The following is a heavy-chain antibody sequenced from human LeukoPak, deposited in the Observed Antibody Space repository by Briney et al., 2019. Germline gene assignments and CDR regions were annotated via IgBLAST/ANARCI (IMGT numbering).Heavy chain of an antibody. D-gene: IGHD3-3*01. Sequence: GGSLRLSCAASGFTFDDYAMDWVRQAPGKGLEWVSGISWNSGSIDYADSVKGRFTISRDNAKNSLYLQMNSLRTEDTALYYCAKQSAGTHGYFDYWGQGTLATVSS. J-gene: IGHJ4*02. V-gene: IGHV3-9*01. CDR1: GFTFDDYA. CDR3: AKQSAGTHGYFDY. CDR2: ISWNSGSI.